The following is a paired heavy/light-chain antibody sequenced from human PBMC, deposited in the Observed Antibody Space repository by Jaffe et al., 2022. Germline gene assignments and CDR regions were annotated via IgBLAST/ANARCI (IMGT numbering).Light chain of an antibody. Sequence: SYVLTQPPSVSVAPGQTATITCGGHDIGSKGVQWYQQKPGQAPDLVVHDDSDRPSGIPERFSGSNSGNTATLTISRVEAGDEADYYCQVWDAIGHQGVIGGGTKLTVL. V-gene: IGLV3-21*02. J-gene: IGLJ2*01. CDR3: QVWDAIGHQGV. CDR2: DDS. CDR1: DIGSKG.
Heavy chain of an antibody. D-gene: IGHD2-2*01. CDR2: ISDDGSDK. CDR1: GFTFSNYA. J-gene: IGHJ6*03. CDR3: AKAKPSSFDPYAYYMGV. Sequence: QVQLVESGGGVVQSGRSLRLSCAASGFTFSNYAMHWVRQAPGKELQWVALISDDGSDKYYADSVKGRFTISRDNSKNTLFLQMSSLRTGDTALYYCAKAKPSSFDPYAYYMGVWGKGTTVTVSS. V-gene: IGHV3-30*18.